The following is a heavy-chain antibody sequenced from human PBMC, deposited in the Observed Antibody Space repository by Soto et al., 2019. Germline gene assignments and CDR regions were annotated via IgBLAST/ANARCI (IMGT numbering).Heavy chain of an antibody. CDR2: IYYSGST. Sequence: PSETLSLTCTVSGGSISSGGYYWSWILQHPGKGLELIVYIYYSGSTYYNPSLKSRVTISVDTSKNQFSLKLRSVTAADTAVYYCARDRAYCSGGSCHGVRGAFDIWGQGTMVTVSS. CDR1: GGSISSGGYY. J-gene: IGHJ3*02. D-gene: IGHD2-15*01. CDR3: ARDRAYCSGGSCHGVRGAFDI. V-gene: IGHV4-31*03.